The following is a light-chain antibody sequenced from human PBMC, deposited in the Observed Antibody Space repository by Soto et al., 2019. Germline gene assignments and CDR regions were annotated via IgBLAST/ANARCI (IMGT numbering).Light chain of an antibody. CDR2: GAS. CDR1: QSVSSK. J-gene: IGKJ1*01. CDR3: QHYNDWPPTWT. V-gene: IGKV3-15*01. Sequence: EIVMTQSPATLSVSPGERATLSCRASQSVSSKLAWYQQKPRQTPRVLIYGASTRATGIPARFSGSGSGTEFTLTISSLQSEDSAVYHCQHYNDWPPTWTFGQGTKVEIK.